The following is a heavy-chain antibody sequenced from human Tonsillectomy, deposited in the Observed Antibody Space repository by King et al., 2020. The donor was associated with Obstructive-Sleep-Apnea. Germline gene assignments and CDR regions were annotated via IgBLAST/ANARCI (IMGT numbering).Heavy chain of an antibody. Sequence: VQLVESGGGLVQPGGSLRLSCAASGFTFSNYAMSWARQAPGKGPEWVSTINNNGGNTYYADSVKGRFTISRDNSKNTMYLQMNSLRDEDTAVYYCAKDAWGEYFQHWGQGTLVTVSS. CDR1: GFTFSNYA. V-gene: IGHV3-23*04. CDR3: AKDAWGEYFQH. CDR2: INNNGGNT. J-gene: IGHJ1*01. D-gene: IGHD7-27*01.